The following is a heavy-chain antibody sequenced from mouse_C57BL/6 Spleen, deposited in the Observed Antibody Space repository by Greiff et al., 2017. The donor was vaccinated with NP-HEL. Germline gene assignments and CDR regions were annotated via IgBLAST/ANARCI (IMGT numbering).Heavy chain of an antibody. D-gene: IGHD1-1*01. Sequence: DVKLVESGGGLVKPGGSLKLSCAASGFTFSSYAMSWVRQTPEKRLEWVATISDGGSYTYYPDNVKGRFTISRDNAKNNLYLQMSHLKSEDTAMYYCAREGANYGSSSHWYFDVWGTGTTVTVSS. CDR2: ISDGGSYT. V-gene: IGHV5-4*01. J-gene: IGHJ1*03. CDR3: AREGANYGSSSHWYFDV. CDR1: GFTFSSYA.